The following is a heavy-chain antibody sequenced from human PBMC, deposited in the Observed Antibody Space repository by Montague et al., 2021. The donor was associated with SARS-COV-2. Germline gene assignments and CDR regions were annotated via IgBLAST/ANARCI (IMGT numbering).Heavy chain of an antibody. CDR2: INHSGST. Sequence: SETLSLTCAVYGGSFSGYYWSWIRKPQGKGLEWIGEINHSGSTNYNPSLKSRVTISVDTSKNQFSLKLSSVTAADTAVYYCARVRYYGSGTSLCMDVWGQGTTVTVSS. V-gene: IGHV4-34*01. CDR1: GGSFSGYY. J-gene: IGHJ6*02. D-gene: IGHD3-10*01. CDR3: ARVRYYGSGTSLCMDV.